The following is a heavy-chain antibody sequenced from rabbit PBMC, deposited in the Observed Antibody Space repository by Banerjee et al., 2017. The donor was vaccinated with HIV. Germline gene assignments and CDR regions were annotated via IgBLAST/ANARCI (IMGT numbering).Heavy chain of an antibody. CDR3: ARYVTGGYAGYGINL. J-gene: IGHJ4*01. Sequence: QSLEESGGDLVKPGASLTLTCTASGFTFSRYHMGWVRQAPGKGLEWIGDIYAGSGGGTVYASWAKGRFTISKTSSTTVTLQVTSLTAADTATYFCARYVTGGYAGYGINLWGPGTLVTVS. CDR1: GFTFSRYH. D-gene: IGHD7-1*01. CDR2: IYAGSGGGT. V-gene: IGHV1S40*01.